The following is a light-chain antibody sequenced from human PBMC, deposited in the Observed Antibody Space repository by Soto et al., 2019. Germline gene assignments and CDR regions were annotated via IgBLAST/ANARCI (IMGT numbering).Light chain of an antibody. CDR1: VIGSIS. CDR2: DDS. CDR3: QVWDSSSDHVI. J-gene: IGLJ2*01. Sequence: SYELTQPPSVSVAPGQTASITCGGNVIGSISVHWYQQKPGQAPVLVVFDDSDRPSGSPERFSGSNSRNTATLTISRVEAGDEGDYYCQVWDSSSDHVIFGGGTKLTVL. V-gene: IGLV3-21*02.